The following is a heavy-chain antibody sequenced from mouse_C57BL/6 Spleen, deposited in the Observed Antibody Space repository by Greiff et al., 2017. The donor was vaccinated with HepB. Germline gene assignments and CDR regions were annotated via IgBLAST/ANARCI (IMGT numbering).Heavy chain of an antibody. CDR1: GYSITSGYY. V-gene: IGHV3-6*01. D-gene: IGHD1-1*01. CDR2: ISYDGSN. Sequence: VQLKESGPGLVKPSQSLSLTCSVTGYSITSGYYWNWIRQFPGNKLEWMGYISYDGSNNYNPSLKNRISITRDTSKNQFFLKLNSVTTEDTAKYYWARDGSSYVGYFDVWGTGTTVTVSS. J-gene: IGHJ1*03. CDR3: ARDGSSYVGYFDV.